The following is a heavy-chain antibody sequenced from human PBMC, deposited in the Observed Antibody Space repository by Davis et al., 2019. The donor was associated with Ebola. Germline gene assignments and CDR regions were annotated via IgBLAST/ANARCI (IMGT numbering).Heavy chain of an antibody. Sequence: GESPKTPCAAPGFPFRNHWMSWVRQAPGKGLEWVANIKQDGSEQDYVDSVKGRFTISRDNARDSLYLQMDSLRVEDTAIYYCARDAFSLSRYDTEDHWGQGTLVTVSS. D-gene: IGHD3-9*01. J-gene: IGHJ4*02. CDR1: GFPFRNHW. CDR2: IKQDGSEQ. V-gene: IGHV3-7*01. CDR3: ARDAFSLSRYDTEDH.